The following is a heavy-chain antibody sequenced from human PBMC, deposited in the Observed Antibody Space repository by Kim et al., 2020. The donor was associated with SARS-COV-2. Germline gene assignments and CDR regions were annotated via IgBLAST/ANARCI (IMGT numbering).Heavy chain of an antibody. Sequence: GGSLRLSCAASGFTFSSYWMSWVRQAPGKGLEWVANIKQDGSEKYYVDSVKGRFTISRDNAKNSLYLQMNSLRAEDTAVYYCARDRGSYYDILTGTISYYYYYGMDVWGQGTTVTVSS. CDR3: ARDRGSYYDILTGTISYYYYYGMDV. CDR1: GFTFSSYW. CDR2: IKQDGSEK. J-gene: IGHJ6*02. D-gene: IGHD3-9*01. V-gene: IGHV3-7*03.